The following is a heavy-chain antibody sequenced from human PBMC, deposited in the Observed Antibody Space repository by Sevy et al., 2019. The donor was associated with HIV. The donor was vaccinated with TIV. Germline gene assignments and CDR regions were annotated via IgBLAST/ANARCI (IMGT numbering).Heavy chain of an antibody. CDR2: ISYDGSNK. Sequence: GGSLRLSCAASGFACSSYAMHWVRQAPGKGLEWVAVISYDGSNKYYADSVKGRFTISRDNSKSTLYLQMNSLRAEDTAVYYCAREGGYCSGGSCYSYAFDIWGQGTMVTVSS. D-gene: IGHD2-15*01. CDR3: AREGGYCSGGSCYSYAFDI. J-gene: IGHJ3*02. V-gene: IGHV3-30-3*01. CDR1: GFACSSYA.